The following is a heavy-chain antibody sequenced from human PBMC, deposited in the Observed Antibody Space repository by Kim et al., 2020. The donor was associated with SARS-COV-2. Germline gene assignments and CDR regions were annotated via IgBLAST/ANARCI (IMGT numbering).Heavy chain of an antibody. CDR1: GGSVSSSSHY. V-gene: IGHV4-39*01. Sequence: SETLSLTCTVSGGSVSSSSHYWGWIRQPPGEGLEWLGSIFYSGTTYYNPSLKSRVTISVDTSKNQFSLKLRSVTAADTAVYYCTRRDSSGWFIDYWGQGTLVTVSS. CDR2: IFYSGTT. D-gene: IGHD6-13*01. J-gene: IGHJ4*02. CDR3: TRRDSSGWFIDY.